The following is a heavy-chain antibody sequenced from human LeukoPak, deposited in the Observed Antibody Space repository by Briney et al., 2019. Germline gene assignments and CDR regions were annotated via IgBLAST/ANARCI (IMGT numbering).Heavy chain of an antibody. CDR2: ISSSSSYI. CDR3: ARDSYYYGSGSYDPDWFDP. Sequence: PGGSLRLSCAASGFTFSSYSKNWVRQAPGKGLEWVSSISSSSSYIYYADSVKGRFTISRDNAKNSLYLQMNSLRAEDTAVYYCARDSYYYGSGSYDPDWFDPWGQGTLVTVSS. V-gene: IGHV3-21*01. CDR1: GFTFSSYS. D-gene: IGHD3-10*01. J-gene: IGHJ5*02.